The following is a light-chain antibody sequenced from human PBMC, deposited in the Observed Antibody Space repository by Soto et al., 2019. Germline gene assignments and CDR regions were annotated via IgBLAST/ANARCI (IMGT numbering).Light chain of an antibody. V-gene: IGKV1-5*01. CDR1: QSISSW. Sequence: DIQMTQSPSTLSASVGDRVTITCRASQSISSWLAWYQQKPGKAPKLLIYDASSLESGVPSRFSGSGSGTEFTLTISSLQPDDFATYYCQQYHALPYTFGQGTKLDIK. CDR2: DAS. CDR3: QQYHALPYT. J-gene: IGKJ2*01.